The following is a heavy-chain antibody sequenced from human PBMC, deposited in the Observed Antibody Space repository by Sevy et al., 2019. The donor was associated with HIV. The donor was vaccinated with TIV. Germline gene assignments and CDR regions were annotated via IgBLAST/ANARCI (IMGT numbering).Heavy chain of an antibody. CDR2: INTNTGNP. CDR1: GYTFTSYA. CDR3: ARLGCTNGVCLMGPIGSFDP. J-gene: IGHJ5*02. Sequence: ASVKVSCKASGYTFTSYAMNWVRQAPGQGLEWMGWINTNTGNPTYAQGFTGRFVFSLDTSVSTAYLQISSLKAEDTAVYYCARLGCTNGVCLMGPIGSFDPWGQGTLVTVSS. V-gene: IGHV7-4-1*02. D-gene: IGHD2-8*01.